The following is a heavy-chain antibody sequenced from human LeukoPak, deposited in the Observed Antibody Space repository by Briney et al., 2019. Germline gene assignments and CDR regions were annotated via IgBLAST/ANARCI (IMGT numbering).Heavy chain of an antibody. CDR2: ISSSSSYI. J-gene: IGHJ4*02. Sequence: PGGSLRLSCAASGFTFSSYSMNWVRQAPGKGPEWVSSISSSSSYIYYADSVKGRFTISRDNAKNSLYLQMNSLRAEDTAVHYCARGRTYDYVWGSYRWYSFDYWGQGTLVTVSS. CDR3: ARGRTYDYVWGSYRWYSFDY. CDR1: GFTFSSYS. D-gene: IGHD3-16*02. V-gene: IGHV3-21*01.